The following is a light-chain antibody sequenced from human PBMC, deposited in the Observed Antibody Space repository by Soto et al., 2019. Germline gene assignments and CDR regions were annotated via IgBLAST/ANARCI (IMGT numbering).Light chain of an antibody. CDR2: NAS. V-gene: IGKV3D-15*01. CDR1: QTVSSN. Sequence: EIVMTQSPASLSVSPGERATLSCRASQTVSSNLGWYQQKPGQAPSLLIYNASTRATGIPARFSGSGSGTEFTLTISSLQSEDFAVYHCQQYTSWPLTFGGETKVEIK. CDR3: QQYTSWPLT. J-gene: IGKJ4*01.